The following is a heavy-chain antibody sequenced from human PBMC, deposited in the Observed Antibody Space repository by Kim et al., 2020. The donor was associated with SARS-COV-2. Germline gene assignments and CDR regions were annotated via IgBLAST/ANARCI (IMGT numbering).Heavy chain of an antibody. Sequence: SETLSLTCTVSGGSISSSSYYWGWIRQPPGKGLEWIGSIYYSGSTYYNPSLKSRVTISVDTSKNQFSLKLSSVTAADTAVYYCARRGVRGVIIAPNYYYYGMDVWGQGTTVTVSS. CDR3: ARRGVRGVIIAPNYYYYGMDV. D-gene: IGHD3-10*01. V-gene: IGHV4-39*01. CDR2: IYYSGST. J-gene: IGHJ6*02. CDR1: GGSISSSSYY.